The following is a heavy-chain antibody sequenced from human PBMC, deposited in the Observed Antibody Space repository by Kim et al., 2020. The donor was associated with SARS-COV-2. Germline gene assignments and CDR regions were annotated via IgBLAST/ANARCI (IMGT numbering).Heavy chain of an antibody. Sequence: AQKFQGRVTMTRDTSTSTVYMELSSLRSEDTAVYYCARPPMTEAEGYFQHWGQGTLVTVSS. D-gene: IGHD3-22*01. J-gene: IGHJ1*01. CDR3: ARPPMTEAEGYFQH. V-gene: IGHV1-46*01.